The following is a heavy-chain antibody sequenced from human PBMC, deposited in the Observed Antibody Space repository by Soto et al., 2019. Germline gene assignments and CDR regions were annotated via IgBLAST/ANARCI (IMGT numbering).Heavy chain of an antibody. V-gene: IGHV4-34*01. J-gene: IGHJ4*02. CDR1: GGSFSGYY. D-gene: IGHD3-10*01. CDR3: ASGRSRGGPDY. CDR2: INHSGST. Sequence: TLSLTCAVYGGSFSGYYWSWIRQPPGKGLEWIGEINHSGSTNYNPSLKSRVTISVDTSKNQFSLKLSSVTAADTAVYYCASGRSRGGPDYWGQGTLVTVSS.